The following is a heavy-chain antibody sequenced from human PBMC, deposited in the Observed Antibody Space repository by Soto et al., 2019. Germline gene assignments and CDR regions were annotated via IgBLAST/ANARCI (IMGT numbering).Heavy chain of an antibody. CDR3: AREVGLYSSSSHRMDV. J-gene: IGHJ6*02. D-gene: IGHD6-6*01. CDR1: GGSFSGYY. V-gene: IGHV4-34*01. Sequence: SETLSLTCAVYGGSFSGYYWSWIRQPPGKGLEWIGEINHSGSTNYNPSLKSRVTISVDTSRNQFSLKLSSVTAADTAVYYCAREVGLYSSSSHRMDVWGQGTTVTVSS. CDR2: INHSGST.